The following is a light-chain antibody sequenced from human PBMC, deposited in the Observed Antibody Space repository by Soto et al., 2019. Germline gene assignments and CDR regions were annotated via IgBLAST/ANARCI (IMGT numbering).Light chain of an antibody. CDR2: GDN. CDR3: QSYDNSLSHVV. J-gene: IGLJ2*01. V-gene: IGLV1-40*01. CDR1: SSNIGSFYD. Sequence: QSVLTQPPSVSGAPGQRVTIPCTGSSSNIGSFYDVHWYQQLPGTVPKLLIYGDNNRPSGVPDRFSGSKSGTSASLAITGLQPEDEAHYYCQSYDNSLSHVVFGGGTKVTVL.